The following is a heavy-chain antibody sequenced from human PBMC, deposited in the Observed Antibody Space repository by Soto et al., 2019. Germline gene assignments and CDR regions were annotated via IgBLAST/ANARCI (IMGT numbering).Heavy chain of an antibody. CDR3: AHKGPEDWPLDY. Sequence: QITLKESGPTLVRPTQTLTLTCAFSGFSLSTSGVGVGWIRQPPGKALEWLAVFYWDDSKHYRPSLRSRLTITKDTSKNQVVLTMTNMDPVDTGTYYCAHKGPEDWPLDYWGQGTLVTVSS. V-gene: IGHV2-5*02. D-gene: IGHD3-9*01. CDR2: FYWDDSK. CDR1: GFSLSTSGVG. J-gene: IGHJ4*02.